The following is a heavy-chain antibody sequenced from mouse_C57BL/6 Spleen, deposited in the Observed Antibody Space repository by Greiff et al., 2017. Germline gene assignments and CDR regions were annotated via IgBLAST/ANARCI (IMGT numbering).Heavy chain of an antibody. CDR1: GYTFTSYD. CDR2: IYPRDGST. Sequence: QVQLKESGPELVKPGASVKLSCKASGYTFTSYDINWVKQRPGPGLEWIGWIYPRDGSTKYNEKFKGKATLTVDTSSSTAYMELHSLTSEDSAVYFCARSYYGSSYRYFDVWGTGTTVTVSS. CDR3: ARSYYGSSYRYFDV. D-gene: IGHD1-1*01. V-gene: IGHV1-85*01. J-gene: IGHJ1*03.